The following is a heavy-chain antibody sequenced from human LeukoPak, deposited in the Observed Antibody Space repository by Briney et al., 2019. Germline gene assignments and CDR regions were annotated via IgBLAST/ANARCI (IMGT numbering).Heavy chain of an antibody. V-gene: IGHV3-21*06. CDR3: ARVLLGMSAFDL. CDR1: GFTFGDYT. Sequence: GGSLRLSCVASGFTFGDYTMHWVRQAPGKALEWVSSINSGNNYIYYADSVKGRFTISRDNAKNSLFLQMNCLRADDTAVYSCARVLLGMSAFDLWGQGTMVSVSS. D-gene: IGHD3-9*01. J-gene: IGHJ3*01. CDR2: INSGNNYI.